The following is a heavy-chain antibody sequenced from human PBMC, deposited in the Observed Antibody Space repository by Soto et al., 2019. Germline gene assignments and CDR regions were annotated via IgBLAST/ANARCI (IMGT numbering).Heavy chain of an antibody. V-gene: IGHV3-11*01. D-gene: IGHD3-3*01. Sequence: QVQLVESGGGLVKPGGSLRLSCAVTGFTFSDYYMSWIRQAPGKGLEWISDISISGTTIHYADSVKGRFTIFRDNAEKSLYLQMNSLRAEDTAVYYCARDGAFFEMPQPGGYWGQGTLVTVSS. J-gene: IGHJ4*02. CDR3: ARDGAFFEMPQPGGY. CDR2: ISISGTTI. CDR1: GFTFSDYY.